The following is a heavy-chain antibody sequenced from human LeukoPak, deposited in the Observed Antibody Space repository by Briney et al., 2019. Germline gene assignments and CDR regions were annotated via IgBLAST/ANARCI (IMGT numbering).Heavy chain of an antibody. CDR2: INTYNGKT. CDR3: ARSPLLRLGEFASKRCWFDP. J-gene: IGHJ5*02. CDR1: GYTFTNYG. D-gene: IGHD3-16*01. V-gene: IGHV1-18*01. Sequence: ASVKVSCKASGYTFTNYGISWVRQAPGQGLEWMGWINTYNGKTKYVENFQGRVTMTTDTSTSTAYMELRSLRSDDTAVYYCARSPLLRLGEFASKRCWFDPWGQGTLVTVSS.